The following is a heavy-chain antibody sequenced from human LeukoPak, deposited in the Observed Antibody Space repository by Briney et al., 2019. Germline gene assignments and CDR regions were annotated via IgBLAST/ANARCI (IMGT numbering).Heavy chain of an antibody. V-gene: IGHV3-20*04. J-gene: IGHJ4*02. CDR1: GFTFSSYG. CDR2: INWNGDNP. Sequence: PGGSLKLSCAASGFTFSSYGMTWVRQRPGKGLEYVCEINWNGDNPVYENSLRGRFTISRDNAKNSVYLQMSSLRVDDTAFYYCARRSVAGATTGYYYDSWGQGTLVTVSS. CDR3: ARRSVAGATTGYYYDS. D-gene: IGHD1-26*01.